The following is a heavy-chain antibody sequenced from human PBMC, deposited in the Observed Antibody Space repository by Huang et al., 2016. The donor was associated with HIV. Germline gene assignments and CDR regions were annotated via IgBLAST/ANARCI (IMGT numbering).Heavy chain of an antibody. V-gene: IGHV3-48*01. CDR3: ARDLPGGITGVTVGLDY. D-gene: IGHD1-20*01. CDR2: IRSIDSSI. Sequence: EVQLVESGGGVVQPGGSLRLSCVASGFTFYTYSMNWVRQAPGKGRDGLSSIRSIDSSIYYADAVKGRFTISRDNAKNSLYLQMNSLRAEDTAVYYCARDLPGGITGVTVGLDYWGQGTLVSVSS. J-gene: IGHJ4*02. CDR1: GFTFYTYS.